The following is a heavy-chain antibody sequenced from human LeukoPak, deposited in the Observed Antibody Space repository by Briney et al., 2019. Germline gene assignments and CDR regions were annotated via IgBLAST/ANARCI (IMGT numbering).Heavy chain of an antibody. CDR1: GYSISSGYY. CDR2: IYHSGST. CDR3: ARVPYSFYFDY. J-gene: IGHJ4*02. Sequence: SETLSLTCTVSGYSISSGYYWGWIRQPPGKGLEWIGSIYHSGSTYYNPSLKSRVTISVDTSKNQFSLKLNSVTAADTAVYYCARVPYSFYFDYWGQGTLVTVSS. V-gene: IGHV4-38-2*02. D-gene: IGHD2-15*01.